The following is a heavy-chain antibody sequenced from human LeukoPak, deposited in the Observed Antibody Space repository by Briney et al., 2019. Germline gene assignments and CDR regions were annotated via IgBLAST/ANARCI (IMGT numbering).Heavy chain of an antibody. CDR3: ASGLYGGVFDN. D-gene: IGHD4/OR15-4a*01. CDR2: ISTSSDST. V-gene: IGHV3-23*01. J-gene: IGHJ4*02. Sequence: PGGSLRLSCAASGFTFSSYAMSWVRQAPGKGLEWVSDISTSSDSTYHIESVRGRFTISRDNSKNTLYLQMNSLRVDDTAVYYCASGLYGGVFDNWGQGTLVTVSS. CDR1: GFTFSSYA.